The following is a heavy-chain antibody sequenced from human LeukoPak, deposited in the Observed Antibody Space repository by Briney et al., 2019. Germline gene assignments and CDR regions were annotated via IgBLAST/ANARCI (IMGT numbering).Heavy chain of an antibody. V-gene: IGHV3-9*01. CDR3: AKDISSIAENSYYFDY. Sequence: GGSLRLSCAASGFTFDDYAMHWVRQAPGKGLEWVSGISWNSGSIGYADSVKGRFTISRDNAKNSLYLQMNSLRAEDTALYYCAKDISSIAENSYYFDYWGQGTLVTVSS. CDR1: GFTFDDYA. J-gene: IGHJ4*02. CDR2: ISWNSGSI. D-gene: IGHD6-6*01.